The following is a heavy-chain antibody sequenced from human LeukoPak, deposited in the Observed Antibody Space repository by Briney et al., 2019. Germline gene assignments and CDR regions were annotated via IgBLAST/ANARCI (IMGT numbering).Heavy chain of an antibody. CDR3: ARTLHVYSSGWNYYFDY. Sequence: GESLQIPCKGSGYSFTSYWIGWVRQMPGKGLEWMGIIYPGDSDTRYSPSLQGQVTISADKSISTAYLQWSSLKASDTAMYYCARTLHVYSSGWNYYFDYWGQGTLVTVSS. J-gene: IGHJ4*02. V-gene: IGHV5-51*01. D-gene: IGHD6-19*01. CDR2: IYPGDSDT. CDR1: GYSFTSYW.